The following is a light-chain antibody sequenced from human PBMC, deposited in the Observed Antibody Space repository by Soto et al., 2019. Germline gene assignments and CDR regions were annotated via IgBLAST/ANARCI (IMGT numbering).Light chain of an antibody. Sequence: IQLTQSPSFLSASVGDRVTITCRASQDISSDLGWYQQKPGKAPKLLIYATSTLQPGVPSRFSGSGFGTDFTLTISSLQPEDFATYFCLQDYSYPQTFGQGTKVDIK. J-gene: IGKJ1*01. CDR3: LQDYSYPQT. V-gene: IGKV1-6*01. CDR1: QDISSD. CDR2: ATS.